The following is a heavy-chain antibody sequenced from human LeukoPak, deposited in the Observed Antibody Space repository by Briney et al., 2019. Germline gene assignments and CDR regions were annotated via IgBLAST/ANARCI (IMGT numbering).Heavy chain of an antibody. CDR1: GNTLTSYY. CDR2: IDPSGGSK. J-gene: IGHJ4*02. Sequence: GASVKASCKTSGNTLTSYYIVWVRQAPGQGLEWMGRIDPSGGSKSYTQKFQGRVTMTRGTSTSTVYMELSRLRSEDTAVYYCARNSGSGFDYWGQGTLVTVSS. D-gene: IGHD2-15*01. V-gene: IGHV1-46*01. CDR3: ARNSGSGFDY.